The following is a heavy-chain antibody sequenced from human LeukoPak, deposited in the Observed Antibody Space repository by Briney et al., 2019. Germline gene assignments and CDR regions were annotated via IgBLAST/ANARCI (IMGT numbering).Heavy chain of an antibody. J-gene: IGHJ6*02. D-gene: IGHD6-19*01. Sequence: PGGSPRLSCAASGFTFSSYAMHWVRQAPGKGLEWVAVISYDGSNKYYADSVKGRFTISRDNSKNTLYLQMNSLRAEDTAVYYCARDTSRFSGWPYYGMDVWGQGTTVTVSS. CDR1: GFTFSSYA. V-gene: IGHV3-30-3*01. CDR3: ARDTSRFSGWPYYGMDV. CDR2: ISYDGSNK.